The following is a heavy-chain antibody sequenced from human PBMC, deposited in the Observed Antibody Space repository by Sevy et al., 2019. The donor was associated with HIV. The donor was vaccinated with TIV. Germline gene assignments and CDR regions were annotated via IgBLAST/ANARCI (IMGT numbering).Heavy chain of an antibody. Sequence: GGSLRLSCAASGFTFSNYAMTWVRQAPGKGLEWVSATSGTGGSTYYADSVKGRFTNSRDNSKNTLYLQMNSLRVEDTAIYYSAKGGERPSAGDSLYLFDYWGQGTLVTVSS. CDR1: GFTFSNYA. J-gene: IGHJ4*02. CDR3: AKGGERPSAGDSLYLFDY. V-gene: IGHV3-23*01. CDR2: TSGTGGST. D-gene: IGHD3-16*01.